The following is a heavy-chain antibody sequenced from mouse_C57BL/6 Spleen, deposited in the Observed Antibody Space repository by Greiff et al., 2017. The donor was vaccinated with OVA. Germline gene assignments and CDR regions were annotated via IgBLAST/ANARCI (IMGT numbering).Heavy chain of an antibody. V-gene: IGHV1-63*01. CDR3: ARSDYGSSSYFDY. J-gene: IGHJ2*01. D-gene: IGHD1-1*01. Sequence: VKLQESGAELVRPGTSVKMSCKASGYTFTNYWIGWAKQRPGHGLEWIGDIYPGGGYTNYNEKFKGKATLTADKSSSTAYMQFSSLTSEDSAIYYCARSDYGSSSYFDYWGQGTTLTVSS. CDR2: IYPGGGYT. CDR1: GYTFTNYW.